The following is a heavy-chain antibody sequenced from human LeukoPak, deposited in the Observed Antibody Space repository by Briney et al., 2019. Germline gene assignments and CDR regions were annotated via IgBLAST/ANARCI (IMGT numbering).Heavy chain of an antibody. CDR3: ARDMVRGVIWFDP. V-gene: IGHV1-69*05. CDR2: IIPIFGTA. Sequence: SVKVSCKASGGTFSSYAISWVRQAPGQGLEWMGGIIPIFGTANYAQKFQGRVTITTDESTSTAYMELRSLRSDDTAVYYCARDMVRGVIWFDPWGQGTLVTVSS. D-gene: IGHD3-10*01. CDR1: GGTFSSYA. J-gene: IGHJ5*02.